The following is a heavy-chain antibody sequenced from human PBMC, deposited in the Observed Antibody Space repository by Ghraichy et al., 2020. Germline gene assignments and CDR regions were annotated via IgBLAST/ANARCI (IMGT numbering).Heavy chain of an antibody. CDR2: IYHSGRT. CDR3: AREIYDYVWGTCSYFDY. D-gene: IGHD3-16*01. CDR1: GGSISSDSYY. Sequence: TLSLTCTFSGGSISSDSYYWNWIRQHPGKGLEWIGYIYHSGRTYYNPSLKSRVNISLDTSKNQFSLRLSSVTAADTAVYFCAREIYDYVWGTCSYFDYWGQGSLVTVSS. V-gene: IGHV4-31*03. J-gene: IGHJ4*02.